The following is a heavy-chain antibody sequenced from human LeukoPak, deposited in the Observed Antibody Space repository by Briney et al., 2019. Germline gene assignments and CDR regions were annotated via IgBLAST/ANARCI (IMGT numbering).Heavy chain of an antibody. V-gene: IGHV3-74*01. D-gene: IGHD6-19*01. Sequence: TGGSLRLSCAASGFAFSSYWMHWVRHAPGKGLVWVSHINTDGSSASYADSVKGRFTISRDNAKNTLYLQMNSLRAEDTAVYYCARGHGYSSGCLDYWGQGTLVTVSS. CDR3: ARGHGYSSGCLDY. CDR2: INTDGSSA. CDR1: GFAFSSYW. J-gene: IGHJ4*02.